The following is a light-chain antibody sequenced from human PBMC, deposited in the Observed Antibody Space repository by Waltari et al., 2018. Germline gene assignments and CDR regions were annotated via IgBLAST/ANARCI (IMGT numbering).Light chain of an antibody. CDR2: EDI. CDR3: QSRRV. J-gene: IGLJ3*02. Sequence: NFLLTQPHSVSESPGKTVTISCTGSGGNVANNYVQWYQQRPGSAPTTVIFEDIHRPSGVPSLFSGSIDRSSNSASRTVSGLETEDEAVYYCQSRRVFGGGTKLTVL. V-gene: IGLV6-57*02. CDR1: GGNVANNY.